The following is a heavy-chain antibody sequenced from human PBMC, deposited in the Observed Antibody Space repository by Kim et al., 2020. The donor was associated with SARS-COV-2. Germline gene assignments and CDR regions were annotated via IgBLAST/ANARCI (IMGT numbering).Heavy chain of an antibody. CDR1: GGSISSYY. Sequence: SETLSLTCTVSGGSISSYYWSWIRQPPGKGLEWIGYIYYSGSTNYNPSLKSRVTISVDTSKNQFSLKLSSVTAADTAVYYCAREWRSLVREDYYYGMDVWGQGTTVTVSS. CDR3: AREWRSLVREDYYYGMDV. V-gene: IGHV4-59*13. J-gene: IGHJ6*02. CDR2: IYYSGST. D-gene: IGHD6-6*01.